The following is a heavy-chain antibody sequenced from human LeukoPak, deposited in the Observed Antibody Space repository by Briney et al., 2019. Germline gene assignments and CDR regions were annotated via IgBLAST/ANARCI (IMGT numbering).Heavy chain of an antibody. Sequence: RSSLRLSCVATGFTSTIYAMHWGRPALGTGVERVSLISYDGSNKYYADSVKGRFTISRDNSKNTLYLQMNSLRAEDTAVYYCANETFGDTSYYDSGFDLWGRGTLATVSS. J-gene: IGHJ2*01. CDR3: ANETFGDTSYYDSGFDL. D-gene: IGHD3-22*01. CDR1: GFTSTIYA. CDR2: ISYDGSNK. V-gene: IGHV3-30*01.